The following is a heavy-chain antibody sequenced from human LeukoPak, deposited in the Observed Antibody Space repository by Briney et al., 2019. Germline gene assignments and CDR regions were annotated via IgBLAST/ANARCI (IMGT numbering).Heavy chain of an antibody. CDR2: INHGGNA. V-gene: IGHV4-34*01. Sequence: SETLSLTCAVYGGSFSGYFWTWMRQPPGKGLEWIGEINHGGNAIFNPSLKSRVTMSADPSKNQFFLNLRSVTAADTAVYSCARVRRVRWSTQGYFDFWGRGALVTV. CDR1: GGSFSGYF. D-gene: IGHD4-23*01. CDR3: ARVRRVRWSTQGYFDF. J-gene: IGHJ4*02.